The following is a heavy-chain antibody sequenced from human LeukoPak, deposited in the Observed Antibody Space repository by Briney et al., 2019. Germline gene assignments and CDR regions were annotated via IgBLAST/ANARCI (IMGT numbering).Heavy chain of an antibody. D-gene: IGHD1-1*01. CDR1: GASITNYY. CDR2: IYPSGST. J-gene: IGHJ4*02. V-gene: IGHV4-4*07. Sequence: SETLSLTCTVSGASITNYYWSWMRQCAGKGLEWIGRIYPSGSTHSNPSLKSRVTMSLDTSKNQFSLGLSSVTAADTAVYYCARVRPNWNDGTFDYWGQGTLVTVSS. CDR3: ARVRPNWNDGTFDY.